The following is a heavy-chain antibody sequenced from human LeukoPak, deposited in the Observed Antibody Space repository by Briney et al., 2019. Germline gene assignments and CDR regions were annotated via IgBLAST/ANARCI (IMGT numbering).Heavy chain of an antibody. Sequence: PSETLSLTCAVYGGSFSGYYWSWIRQPPGKGLEWIGEINHSGSTNYNPSLKSRVTISVDTSKNQFPLKLSSVTAADTAVYYCARGSMVRGVIQYNWFDPWGQGTLVTVSS. V-gene: IGHV4-34*01. D-gene: IGHD3-10*01. CDR2: INHSGST. CDR3: ARGSMVRGVIQYNWFDP. J-gene: IGHJ5*02. CDR1: GGSFSGYY.